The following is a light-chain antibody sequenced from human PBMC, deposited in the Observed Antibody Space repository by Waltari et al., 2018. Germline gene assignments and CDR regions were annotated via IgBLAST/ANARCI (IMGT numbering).Light chain of an antibody. Sequence: DIVMAQSPESLAVSLGERATINCKSSQSVLNSSNNKNYVAWYQQKSGQPPRMLIYWAATRASGFPDRSSGSRSGRDFTLIIRSLQAEDVATYYCQQYYSAPLTFGGGTKV. CDR2: WAA. J-gene: IGKJ4*01. V-gene: IGKV4-1*01. CDR3: QQYYSAPLT. CDR1: QSVLNSSNNKNY.